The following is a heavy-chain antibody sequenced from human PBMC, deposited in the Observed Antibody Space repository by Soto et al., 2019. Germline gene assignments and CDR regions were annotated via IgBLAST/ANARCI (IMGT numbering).Heavy chain of an antibody. CDR1: GFTFSSYA. CDR3: AKDRGYSSGWYYFDY. CDR2: ISGSGGST. V-gene: IGHV3-23*01. D-gene: IGHD6-19*01. J-gene: IGHJ4*02. Sequence: GGSLRLSCAASGFTFSSYAMSWVRQAPGKGLEWVSAISGSGGSTYYADSVKGRFTISRDNSKNTLYLQMNSLRAEDTAVYYCAKDRGYSSGWYYFDYWGQGTLVTVSS.